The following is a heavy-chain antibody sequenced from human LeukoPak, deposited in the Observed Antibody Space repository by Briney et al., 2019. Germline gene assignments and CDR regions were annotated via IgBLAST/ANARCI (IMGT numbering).Heavy chain of an antibody. CDR3: AREYYYGSGDYAYYYYGMDV. D-gene: IGHD3-10*01. CDR2: ISSSSSYI. CDR1: GFTFSSYS. Sequence: GGSLRLSCAASGFTFSSYSMNWVRQAPGKGLEWVSSISSSSSYIYYADSVKGRFTISRDNAKNPLYLQMNSLRAEDTAVYYCAREYYYGSGDYAYYYYGMDVWGQGTTVTVSS. V-gene: IGHV3-21*01. J-gene: IGHJ6*02.